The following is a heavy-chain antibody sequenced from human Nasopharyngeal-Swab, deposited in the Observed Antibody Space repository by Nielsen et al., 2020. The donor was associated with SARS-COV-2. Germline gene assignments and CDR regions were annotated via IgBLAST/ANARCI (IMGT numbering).Heavy chain of an antibody. V-gene: IGHV1-69*05. J-gene: IGHJ4*02. D-gene: IGHD5-24*01. CDR2: IIPIFGTA. Sequence: WVRQAPGQGLEWMGGIIPIFGTASYAQKFQGRVTMTRDTSTSTVYMELSSLRPEDTAVYYCARAFRDGYNYGYWGQGTLVTVSS. CDR3: ARAFRDGYNYGY.